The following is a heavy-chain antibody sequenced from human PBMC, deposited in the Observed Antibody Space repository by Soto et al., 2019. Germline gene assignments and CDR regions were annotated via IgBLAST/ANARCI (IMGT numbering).Heavy chain of an antibody. CDR1: GDSVSSPYY. Sequence: QVQLQESGPGLVKPSGTLSLTCAVSGDSVSSPYYWCWVRQPPGKGLEWIGEVFHTGTTSYNPSLRSRVTISMDKSINQFSLDLNCVTAADTAVYYCARSAGWYAVHSWGPGTLVIVSS. CDR2: VFHTGTT. V-gene: IGHV4-4*02. CDR3: ARSAGWYAVHS. J-gene: IGHJ4*02. D-gene: IGHD6-19*01.